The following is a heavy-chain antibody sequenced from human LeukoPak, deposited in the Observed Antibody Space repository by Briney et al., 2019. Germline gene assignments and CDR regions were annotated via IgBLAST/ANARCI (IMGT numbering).Heavy chain of an antibody. Sequence: GGSLRLSCAASGFTFSSYAMHWVRQATGKGLEWLAVISYDGSNKYYADSVKGRFTISRDNSKNTLYLQMNSLRAEDTAVYYCARGLLWFGELSWFDPWGQGTLVTVSS. CDR2: ISYDGSNK. V-gene: IGHV3-30-3*01. CDR1: GFTFSSYA. J-gene: IGHJ5*02. CDR3: ARGLLWFGELSWFDP. D-gene: IGHD3-10*01.